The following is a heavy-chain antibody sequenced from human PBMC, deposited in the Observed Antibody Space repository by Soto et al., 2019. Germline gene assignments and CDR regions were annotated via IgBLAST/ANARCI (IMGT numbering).Heavy chain of an antibody. J-gene: IGHJ4*02. D-gene: IGHD5-12*01. CDR3: ARRISGYDYVLDY. CDR1: GGSISSYY. CDR2: IYYSGST. Sequence: SETLSLTCTVAGGSISSYYWSWIRQPPGKGLEWIGYIYYSGSTNYNPSLKSRVTISVDTSKNQFSLKLSSVTAADTAVYYCARRISGYDYVLDYWGQGTLVTVSS. V-gene: IGHV4-59*01.